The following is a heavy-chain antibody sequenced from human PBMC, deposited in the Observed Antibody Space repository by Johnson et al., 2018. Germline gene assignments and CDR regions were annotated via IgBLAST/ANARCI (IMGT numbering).Heavy chain of an antibody. D-gene: IGHD1-26*01. CDR2: IKQDGSEK. CDR3: ARLGTGATTDAFDI. Sequence: QLVESGGGLVQPGGSLRLSCAASGFTFSSYWMSWVRQAPGKGLEWVANIKQDGSEKYYVDSVKGRFTISRDNAKNSLYLQMNSLRAEDTAVYYCARLGTGATTDAFDIWGQGTMVTVSS. J-gene: IGHJ3*02. V-gene: IGHV3-7*01. CDR1: GFTFSSYW.